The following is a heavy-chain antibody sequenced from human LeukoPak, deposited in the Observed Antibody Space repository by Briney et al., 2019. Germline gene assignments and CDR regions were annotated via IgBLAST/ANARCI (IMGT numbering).Heavy chain of an antibody. CDR2: LNPYSGAT. CDR1: AYTFTDYF. Sequence: ASVKVSCKASAYTFTDYFIHWVRQAPGQGLEWMGWLNPYSGATNYARRFHGRVTMTRDTSISTAYLELSSLTSDDTVLYYCARARTTVTTREFDPWGQGTLVTVSS. J-gene: IGHJ5*02. D-gene: IGHD4-17*01. V-gene: IGHV1-2*02. CDR3: ARARTTVTTREFDP.